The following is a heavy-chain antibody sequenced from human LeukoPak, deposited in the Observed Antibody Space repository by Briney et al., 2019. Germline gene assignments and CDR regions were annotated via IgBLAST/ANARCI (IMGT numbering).Heavy chain of an antibody. CDR3: ARARNLIVVVTARGFDP. CDR1: GGSFSGYY. CDR2: INHSGST. J-gene: IGHJ5*02. V-gene: IGHV4-34*01. Sequence: SETLSLTCAVYGGSFSGYYWSWTRQPPGKGLEWIGEINHSGSTSYNPSLKSRVTISVDTSKNQFSLKLSSVTAADTAVYYCARARNLIVVVTARGFDPWGQGTLVTVSS. D-gene: IGHD2-21*02.